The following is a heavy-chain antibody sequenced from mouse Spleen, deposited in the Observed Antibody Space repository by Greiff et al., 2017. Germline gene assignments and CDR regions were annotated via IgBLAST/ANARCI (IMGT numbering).Heavy chain of an antibody. CDR3: ARSYYSNWYFDD. J-gene: IGHJ1*01. Sequence: EVHLVESGGGLVKPGGSLKLSCAASGFTFSSYTMSWVRQTPAKRLEWVATISSGGGNTYYPDSVKGRFTISRDNARNTLYLQMSSLRSEDTAMYYWARSYYSNWYFDDWGAGTTVTVSS. CDR1: GFTFSSYT. V-gene: IGHV5-9*04. CDR2: ISSGGGNT. D-gene: IGHD2-5*01.